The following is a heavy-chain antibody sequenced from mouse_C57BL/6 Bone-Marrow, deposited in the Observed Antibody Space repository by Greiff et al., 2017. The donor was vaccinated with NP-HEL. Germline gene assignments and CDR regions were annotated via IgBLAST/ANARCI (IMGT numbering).Heavy chain of an antibody. D-gene: IGHD1-1*01. J-gene: IGHJ1*03. V-gene: IGHV5-9-1*02. Sequence: EVKLMESGEGLVKPGGSLKLSCAASGFTFSSYAMSWVRQTPEKRLEWVAYISSGGDYIYYADTVKGRFTISRDNARNTLYLQMSSLKSEDTAMYYCTREVTTVVAPYWYFDVWGTGTTVTVSS. CDR1: GFTFSSYA. CDR3: TREVTTVVAPYWYFDV. CDR2: ISSGGDYI.